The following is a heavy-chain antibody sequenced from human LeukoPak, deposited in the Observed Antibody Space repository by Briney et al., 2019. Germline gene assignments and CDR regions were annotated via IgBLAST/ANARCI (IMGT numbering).Heavy chain of an antibody. CDR1: GFTVSSNY. D-gene: IGHD6-19*01. CDR3: ARAGGLRIAVAPIDC. CDR2: IYSGGGT. V-gene: IGHV3-53*01. J-gene: IGHJ4*02. Sequence: PGGSLRLSCAASGFTVSSNYMSWVRQAPGKGLEWVSVIYSGGGTFYADSVKGRFTISRDNSKNTLYLQMNSLRAEDTAVYYCARAGGLRIAVAPIDCWGQGTLVTVPS.